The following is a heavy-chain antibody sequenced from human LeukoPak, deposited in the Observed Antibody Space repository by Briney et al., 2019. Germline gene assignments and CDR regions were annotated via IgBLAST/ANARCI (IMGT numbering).Heavy chain of an antibody. J-gene: IGHJ4*02. CDR1: GYTLTSYY. CDR3: ARDGSPDSSGYYFDFDY. CDR2: INPSGGST. D-gene: IGHD3-22*01. V-gene: IGHV1-46*01. Sequence: GASVKVSCKASGYTLTSYYLHWVRQAPGQGLEWMGIINPSGGSTSYAQKFQGRVTMTRDTSTSTVYMELSSLRSEDTAVYYCARDGSPDSSGYYFDFDYWGQGTLVTVSS.